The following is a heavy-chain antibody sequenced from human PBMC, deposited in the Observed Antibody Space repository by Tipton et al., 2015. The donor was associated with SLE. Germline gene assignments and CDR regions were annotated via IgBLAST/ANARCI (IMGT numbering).Heavy chain of an antibody. CDR3: ARDRQLKQQLVLNDAFDI. V-gene: IGHV3-30-3*01. CDR1: GFTFSTYA. D-gene: IGHD6-13*01. J-gene: IGHJ3*02. CDR2: ISYDGTNK. Sequence: SLRLSCAASGFTFSTYAMHWVRQAPGKGLEWVAVISYDGTNKYYADSVKGRFTISRDNSKNTLYLQMNSLRAEDTAVYYCARDRQLKQQLVLNDAFDIWGQGTMVTVSS.